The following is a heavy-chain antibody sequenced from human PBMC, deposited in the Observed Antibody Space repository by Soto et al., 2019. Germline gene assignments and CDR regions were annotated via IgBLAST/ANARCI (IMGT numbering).Heavy chain of an antibody. Sequence: QVQLVQSGAEVKKPGASVKVSCKASGYAFTSYGISWVRQAPGQGLEWMGWISVYNGNTNYAQKLQGRVTMTTDTSTSTAYMALRCLRSDDKAVYYCARAPKGKGTVVNRYAFGLWGQGTMVTVSS. CDR2: ISVYNGNT. CDR1: GYAFTSYG. J-gene: IGHJ3*01. CDR3: ARAPKGKGTVVNRYAFGL. D-gene: IGHD2-15*01. V-gene: IGHV1-18*04.